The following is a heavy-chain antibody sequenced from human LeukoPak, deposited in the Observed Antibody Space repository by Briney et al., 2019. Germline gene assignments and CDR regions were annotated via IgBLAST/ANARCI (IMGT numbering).Heavy chain of an antibody. CDR2: IIPIFGTA. D-gene: IGHD3-22*01. V-gene: IGHV1-69*05. CDR3: ARAPGDYDSSGSLDY. J-gene: IGHJ4*02. CDR1: GGTFSSYA. Sequence: GSSVTVSCKASGGTFSSYAISWVRQAPGQRLEWMGGIIPIFGTANYAQKFQGRVTITTDESTSTAYMELSSLRSEDTAVYYCARAPGDYDSSGSLDYWGQGTLVTVSS.